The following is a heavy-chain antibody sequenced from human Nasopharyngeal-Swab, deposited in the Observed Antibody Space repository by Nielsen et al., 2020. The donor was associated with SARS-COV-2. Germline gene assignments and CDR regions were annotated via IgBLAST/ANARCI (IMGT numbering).Heavy chain of an antibody. CDR3: VRDLVVVPAAMGLDY. V-gene: IGHV1-46*01. D-gene: IGHD2-2*01. CDR2: INPSGGST. Sequence: ASVKVSCKASGYTFTSYYMHWVRQAPGQGLEWMGIINPSGGSTSYAQKFQGRVTMTRDTSTSTVYMELSSLRSEDTAVYYCVRDLVVVPAAMGLDYWGQGTLVTVSS. CDR1: GYTFTSYY. J-gene: IGHJ4*02.